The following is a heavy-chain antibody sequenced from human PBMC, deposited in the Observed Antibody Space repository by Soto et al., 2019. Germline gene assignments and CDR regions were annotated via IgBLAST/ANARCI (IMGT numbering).Heavy chain of an antibody. V-gene: IGHV3-23*01. J-gene: IGHJ4*02. D-gene: IGHD2-21*01. CDR1: GLTFSNSA. Sequence: LRLSCAASGLTFSNSAMTWVRQAPAKGLEWVSTIRDSDSGGSTFYADSVKGRFTISRDDSKNTLYLQMSSLRAEDTAMYYCAKVRVGIDVDFDYWGQGALVTVSS. CDR3: AKVRVGIDVDFDY. CDR2: IRDSDSGGST.